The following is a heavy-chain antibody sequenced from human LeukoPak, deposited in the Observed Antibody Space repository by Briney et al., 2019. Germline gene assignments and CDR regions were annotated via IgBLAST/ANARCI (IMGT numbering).Heavy chain of an antibody. D-gene: IGHD6-19*01. V-gene: IGHV1-2*02. CDR2: INPNSGGT. Sequence: GASVKVSCKASGYTFTGYYMHWVRQAPGQGLEWMGGINPNSGGTNYAQKFQGRVTMTRDTSISTAYMELSRLRSDDTAVYYCARGGATKWAYSSGWYRYWGQGTLVTVSS. J-gene: IGHJ4*02. CDR3: ARGGATKWAYSSGWYRY. CDR1: GYTFTGYY.